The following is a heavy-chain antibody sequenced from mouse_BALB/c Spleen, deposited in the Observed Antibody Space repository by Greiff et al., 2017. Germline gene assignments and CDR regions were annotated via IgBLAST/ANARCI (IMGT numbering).Heavy chain of an antibody. CDR1: GFNIKDTY. D-gene: IGHD2-14*01. CDR3: ARSNYRYDDAHFDY. J-gene: IGHJ2*01. CDR2: IDPANGNT. V-gene: IGHV14-3*02. Sequence: VQLKQSGAELVKPGASVKLSCTASGFNIKDTYMHWVKQRPEQGLEWIGRIDPANGNTKYDPKFQGKATITADTSSNTAYLQLSSLTSEDTAVYYCARSNYRYDDAHFDYWGQGTTLTVSS.